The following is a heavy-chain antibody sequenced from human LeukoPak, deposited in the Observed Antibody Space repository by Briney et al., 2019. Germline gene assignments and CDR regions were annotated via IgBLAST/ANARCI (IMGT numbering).Heavy chain of an antibody. CDR2: MSYDGSNK. J-gene: IGHJ4*02. CDR3: ARSLFGFGESWDDY. Sequence: GRSLRLSCAASGFTFSSYAMHWVRQAPGKGLEWVAVMSYDGSNKYYADSVKGRFTISRDNSKNTLYLQMNSLRAEDTAVYYCARSLFGFGESWDDYWGQGTLVTVSS. V-gene: IGHV3-30*04. CDR1: GFTFSSYA. D-gene: IGHD3-10*01.